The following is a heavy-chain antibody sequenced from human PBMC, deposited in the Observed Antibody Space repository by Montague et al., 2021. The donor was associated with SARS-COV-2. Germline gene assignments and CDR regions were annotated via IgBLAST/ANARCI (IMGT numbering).Heavy chain of an antibody. CDR1: GGSISSGSYY. CDR2: IYYSGST. D-gene: IGHD3-22*01. V-gene: IGHV4-39*01. Sequence: SETLSLTCTVSGGSISSGSYYWGWIRQPPGKGLEWIGSIYYSGSTYYNPSLKSRVTISVDTSKNRFSLKLSSVTAADTAVYYCARFPTSYYYDSKAAPATPDAFDIWGQGTMVTVSS. J-gene: IGHJ3*02. CDR3: ARFPTSYYYDSKAAPATPDAFDI.